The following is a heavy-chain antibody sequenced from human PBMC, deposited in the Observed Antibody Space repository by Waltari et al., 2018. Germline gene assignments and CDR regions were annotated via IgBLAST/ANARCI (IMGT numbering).Heavy chain of an antibody. CDR2: IYPGDSDT. D-gene: IGHD2-15*01. V-gene: IGHV5-51*01. CDR3: ARQTAHCSGGSCPSDY. CDR1: GYSFTSYW. Sequence: EVQLVQSGAEVKKPGESLKISCTGSGYSFTSYWIGWVRQMPGKGLEWMGIIYPGDSDTRYSPSFQGQVTISADKSISTAYLQWSSLKASDTAMYYCARQTAHCSGGSCPSDYWGQGTLVTVSS. J-gene: IGHJ4*02.